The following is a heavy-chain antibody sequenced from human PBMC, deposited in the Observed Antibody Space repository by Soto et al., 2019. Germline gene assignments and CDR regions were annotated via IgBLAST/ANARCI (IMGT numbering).Heavy chain of an antibody. Sequence: QVQLVQSGAEVKKPGSSVKVSCKASRGTFSSYTISWVRQAPGQGLEWMGRIIPILGIANYAQKFQGRVTITADKSTSTAYMELSSLRSEDTAVYYCLITFGGVIAYDAFDIWGQGTIVTVSS. D-gene: IGHD3-16*02. CDR1: RGTFSSYT. CDR2: IIPILGIA. J-gene: IGHJ3*02. V-gene: IGHV1-69*02. CDR3: LITFGGVIAYDAFDI.